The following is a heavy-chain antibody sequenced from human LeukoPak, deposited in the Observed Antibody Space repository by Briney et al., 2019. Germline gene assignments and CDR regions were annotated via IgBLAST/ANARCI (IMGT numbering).Heavy chain of an antibody. D-gene: IGHD4-17*01. CDR3: ARGLYGDYWDY. J-gene: IGHJ4*02. CDR2: IYHSGST. V-gene: IGHV4-38-2*02. Sequence: PSETLSLTCTVSDYSISSGYYWGWIRQPPGKGLEWIGSIYHSGSTYYNPSLKSRVTISVDTSKNQFSLKLSSVTAADTAVYYCARGLYGDYWDYWGQGTLVTVSS. CDR1: DYSISSGYY.